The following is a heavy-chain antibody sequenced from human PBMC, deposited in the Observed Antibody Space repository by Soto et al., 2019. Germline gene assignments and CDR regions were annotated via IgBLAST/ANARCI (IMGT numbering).Heavy chain of an antibody. V-gene: IGHV3-30*18. D-gene: IGHD5-12*01. Sequence: QVQLVESGGGVVQPGGSLRLSCAASGFAFSDYGMHWVRQAPGKGLERVAVISYDQTTQNYADSVRGRFNISRDKSKNTMYLQMSGLTTDDTAVYYCAKMGRACYDPYYFDSWGQGTPVTVSS. CDR3: AKMGRACYDPYYFDS. J-gene: IGHJ4*02. CDR1: GFAFSDYG. CDR2: ISYDQTTQ.